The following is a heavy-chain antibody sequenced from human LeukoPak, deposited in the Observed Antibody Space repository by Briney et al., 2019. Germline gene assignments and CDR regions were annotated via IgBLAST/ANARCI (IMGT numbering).Heavy chain of an antibody. Sequence: PGGSLRLSCAASGFTFSSYAMSWVRQAPGKGLECVSAISGSGGSTYYADSVKGRFTISRDNSKNTLYLQMNSLRAEDTAVYYCAKHEKLHDILTGYYTLGAFDIWGQGTMVTVSS. D-gene: IGHD3-9*01. J-gene: IGHJ3*02. V-gene: IGHV3-23*01. CDR3: AKHEKLHDILTGYYTLGAFDI. CDR1: GFTFSSYA. CDR2: ISGSGGST.